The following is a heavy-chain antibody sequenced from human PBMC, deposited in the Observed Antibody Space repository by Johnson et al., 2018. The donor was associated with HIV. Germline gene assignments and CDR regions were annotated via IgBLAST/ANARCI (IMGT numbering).Heavy chain of an antibody. Sequence: VQLVESGGGLVQPGGSLRLSCAASGFTFSSYAMSWVRQAPGKGLEWVSAISGSGGSTYYADSVKGRFPISRDNSKNTLYLQMNSLRAEDTAVYYCARDSTPWGGDYVGYGFDIWGQGTMVTVSS. J-gene: IGHJ3*02. CDR2: ISGSGGST. CDR1: GFTFSSYA. V-gene: IGHV3-23*04. CDR3: ARDSTPWGGDYVGYGFDI. D-gene: IGHD4-17*01.